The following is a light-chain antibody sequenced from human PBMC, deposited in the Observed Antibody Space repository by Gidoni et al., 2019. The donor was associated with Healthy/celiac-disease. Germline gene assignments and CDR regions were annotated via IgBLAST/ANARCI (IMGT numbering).Light chain of an antibody. V-gene: IGLV2-11*01. J-gene: IGLJ3*02. CDR3: CSYAGSYTLV. CDR2: DVS. Sequence: QSALTQPRSVSWSPGPSVTISCTGTSSDVGGYNYVSCYQQHPGKAPKLMIYDVSKRPSGVPDRFSGSKSGNTASLTISGLQAEDEADYYGCSYAGSYTLVFGGGTKLTVL. CDR1: SSDVGGYNY.